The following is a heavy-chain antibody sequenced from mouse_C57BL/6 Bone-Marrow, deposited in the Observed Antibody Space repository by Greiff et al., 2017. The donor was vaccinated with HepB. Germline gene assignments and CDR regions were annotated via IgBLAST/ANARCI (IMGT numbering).Heavy chain of an antibody. CDR1: GFTFTDYY. CDR2: IRNKANGYTT. D-gene: IGHD1-1*01. Sequence: EVQRVESGGGLVQPGGSLSLSCAASGFTFTDYYMSWVRQPPGKALEWLGFIRNKANGYTTEYSASVKGRFTISRDNSQIILYLQMNALRAEDSSTYYCASWGSYWYFDFWGTGTTVTVSS. J-gene: IGHJ1*03. V-gene: IGHV7-3*01. CDR3: ASWGSYWYFDF.